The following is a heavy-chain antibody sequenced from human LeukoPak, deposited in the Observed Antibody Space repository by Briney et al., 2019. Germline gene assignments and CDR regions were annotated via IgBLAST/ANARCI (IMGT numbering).Heavy chain of an antibody. CDR2: IKQDGSEK. D-gene: IGHD1-14*01. CDR3: ARAGYYYGMDV. Sequence: PGGSLRLSCAASGFSFSGYWMSWVRQAPGKGLEWVANIKQDGSEKYYVDSVKGRFTISRDNAKNSLYLQMNSLRAKDTAVYYCARAGYYYGMDVWGQGTTVTVSS. V-gene: IGHV3-7*03. J-gene: IGHJ6*02. CDR1: GFSFSGYW.